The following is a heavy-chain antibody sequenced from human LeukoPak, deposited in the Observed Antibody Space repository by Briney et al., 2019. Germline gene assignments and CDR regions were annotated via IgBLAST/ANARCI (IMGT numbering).Heavy chain of an antibody. D-gene: IGHD3-10*01. CDR2: INPNSGGT. CDR3: ARSPSSMVLDY. Sequence: GASAKVSCKASGYTFTGYYMHWVRQAPGQGLEWMGWINPNSGGTNYAQKFQGWVTMTRDTSISTAYMELSRLRSDDTAVYYCARSPSSMVLDYWGQGTLVTVSS. V-gene: IGHV1-2*04. J-gene: IGHJ4*02. CDR1: GYTFTGYY.